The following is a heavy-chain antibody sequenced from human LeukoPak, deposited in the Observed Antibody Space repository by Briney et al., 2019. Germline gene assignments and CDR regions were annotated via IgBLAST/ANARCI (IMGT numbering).Heavy chain of an antibody. J-gene: IGHJ4*02. D-gene: IGHD6-25*01. CDR3: AKEAAPVFHH. CDR1: GFTFSSYW. CDR2: MKRDGSEK. V-gene: IGHV3-7*01. Sequence: PGGSLRLSCAASGFTFSSYWMSWVRQAPGKGLEWVANMKRDGSEKYYVDSVKGRFTISRDNAKNSLYLQMNSLRAEDTAIYYCAKEAAPVFHHWGQGTLVTVSS.